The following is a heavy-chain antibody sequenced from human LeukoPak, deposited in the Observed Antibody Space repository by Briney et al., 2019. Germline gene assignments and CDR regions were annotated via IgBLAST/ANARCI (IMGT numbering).Heavy chain of an antibody. CDR1: GFTFSTYW. J-gene: IGHJ4*02. Sequence: GGSLRLSCTASGFTFSTYWMSWVRQAPGKGLEWVANIHPDGNEKYHVDSVKGRFTISRDNAKNSLYLQMDSLRVEDTAVYYCARGDDFSGDYWGQGTLVTVSS. D-gene: IGHD2-21*02. CDR3: ARGDDFSGDY. V-gene: IGHV3-7*04. CDR2: IHPDGNEK.